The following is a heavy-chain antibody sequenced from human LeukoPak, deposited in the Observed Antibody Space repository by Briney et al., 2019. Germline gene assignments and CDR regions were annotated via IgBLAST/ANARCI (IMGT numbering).Heavy chain of an antibody. J-gene: IGHJ4*02. D-gene: IGHD4-23*01. CDR1: GASISSGNDY. CDR3: ARGINEDDYGGND. CDR2: VYTGGST. Sequence: PSETLSLTCTVSGASISSGNDYWSWIRQPAGKGLEWIGRVYTGGSTNYNPSLKSRVTLSVDTSKNQFSLKLTSVTAADTAVYYCARGINEDDYGGNDWGQGTLVTVSS. V-gene: IGHV4-61*02.